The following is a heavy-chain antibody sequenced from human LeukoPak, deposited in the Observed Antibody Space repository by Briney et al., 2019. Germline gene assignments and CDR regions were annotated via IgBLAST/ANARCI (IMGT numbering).Heavy chain of an antibody. J-gene: IGHJ6*02. CDR1: GLTFCSYD. CDR3: TKDRSSWRYGMYV. D-gene: IGHD6-13*01. CDR2: ISGSGGST. V-gene: IGHV3-23*01. Sequence: PGGSLRLSCAACGLTFCSYDWSWVRQAPGKGLEWVSAISGSGGSTYYADSVKGRFTISRDNSKNTLYLQMNSLRAEDTAVYYCTKDRSSWRYGMYVWGQGTTVTVSS.